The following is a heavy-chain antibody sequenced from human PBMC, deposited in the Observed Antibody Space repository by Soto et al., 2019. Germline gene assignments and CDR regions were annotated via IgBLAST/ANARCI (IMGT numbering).Heavy chain of an antibody. D-gene: IGHD1-1*01. V-gene: IGHV3-48*02. CDR1: GFTFSGYS. CDR3: ARVGRYNWNDPINN. J-gene: IGHJ4*02. CDR2: ISSSSSTI. Sequence: GGSLRLSYAASGFTFSGYSMNWVRQAPGKGLEWVSYISSSSSTIYYADSVKGRFTISRDNAKNSLYLQMNSLRDEDTAVYYCARVGRYNWNDPINNWGQGTLVTVSP.